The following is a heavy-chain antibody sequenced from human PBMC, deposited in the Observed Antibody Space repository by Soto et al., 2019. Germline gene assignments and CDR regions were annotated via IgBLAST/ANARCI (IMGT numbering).Heavy chain of an antibody. CDR1: GFTFNDYG. Sequence: GGSLRLSCAASGFTFNDYGMHWVRQAPGKGLEWVTVISYDGSNKYYADSVKGRFTISRDNSKNTLSLQMNSLRAEDTAVYYCTKDVKSSFSEFWDQGTLVTVSS. CDR3: TKDVKSSFSEF. D-gene: IGHD2-15*01. V-gene: IGHV3-30*18. CDR2: ISYDGSNK. J-gene: IGHJ4*02.